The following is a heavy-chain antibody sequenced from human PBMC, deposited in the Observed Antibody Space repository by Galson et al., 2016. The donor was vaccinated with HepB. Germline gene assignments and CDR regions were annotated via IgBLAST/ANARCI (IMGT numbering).Heavy chain of an antibody. CDR2: IYYGGTT. J-gene: IGHJ4*02. CDR3: ARAYSFGRYDFHY. V-gene: IGHV4-39*01. D-gene: IGHD5-18*01. Sequence: SETLSLTCTVSGGSISSSSYYWGWIRQPPGKGLEWIGNIYYGGTTYYNPSLESRVTISVDTSNNQFSLKLTSVTAADTAAYLCARAYSFGRYDFHYWGQGTLVTVSS. CDR1: GGSISSSSYY.